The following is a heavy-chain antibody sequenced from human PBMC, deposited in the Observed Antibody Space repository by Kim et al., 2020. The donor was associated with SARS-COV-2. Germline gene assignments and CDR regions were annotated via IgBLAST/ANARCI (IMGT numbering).Heavy chain of an antibody. J-gene: IGHJ4*02. V-gene: IGHV3-23*01. D-gene: IGHD2-8*01. CDR3: AKDSSSFLGYCTNGVCYTFDY. Sequence: GGSLRLSCAASGFTFSSYAMSWVRQAPGKGLEWVSAISGSGGSTYYADSVKGRFTISRDNSKNTLYLQMNSLRAEDTAVYYCAKDSSSFLGYCTNGVCYTFDYWGQGTLVTVSS. CDR1: GFTFSSYA. CDR2: ISGSGGST.